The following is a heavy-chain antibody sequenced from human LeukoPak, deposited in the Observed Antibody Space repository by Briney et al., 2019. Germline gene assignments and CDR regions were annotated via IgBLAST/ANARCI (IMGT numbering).Heavy chain of an antibody. CDR1: GFAFGVHA. D-gene: IGHD3-16*01. CDR2: IGSGADL. V-gene: IGHV3-23*01. J-gene: IGHJ5*02. CDR3: AKDWTPHNRVYDCLDA. Sequence: GGSLRLSCVGSGFAFGVHAMSWVRQAPGKGPEWVATIGSGADLFYAESEKGRFTISRDDPRNTVWLQMNSLRAEDTALYYCAKDWTPHNRVYDCLDAWGQGTQVTVSS.